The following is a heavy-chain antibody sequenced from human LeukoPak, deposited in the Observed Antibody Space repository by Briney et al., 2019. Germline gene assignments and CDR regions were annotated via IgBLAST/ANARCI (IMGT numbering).Heavy chain of an antibody. CDR1: GFTFTSSA. J-gene: IGHJ4*02. CDR3: AAYPGYSSSWNFDY. D-gene: IGHD6-13*01. V-gene: IGHV1-58*02. Sequence: SVKVSCKASGFTFTSSAMQWVRQARGQRLEWIGWIVVGSGNTNYAQKFQERVTITRDMSTSTAYMELSSLRSEDMAVYYCAAYPGYSSSWNFDYWGQGTLVTVSS. CDR2: IVVGSGNT.